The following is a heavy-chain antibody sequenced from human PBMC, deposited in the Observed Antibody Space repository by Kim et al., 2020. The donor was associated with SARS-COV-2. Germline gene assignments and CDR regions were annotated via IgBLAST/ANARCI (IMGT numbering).Heavy chain of an antibody. V-gene: IGHV4-59*01. CDR2: IYYSGST. Sequence: SQTLSLTCTVSGGSISSYYWSWIRQPPGKGLEWIGYIYYSGSTNYNPSLKSRVTISVDTSKNQFSLKLSSVTAADTAVYYCARDLGGVIDPWGQGTLGTVSS. CDR3: ARDLGGVIDP. D-gene: IGHD3-3*01. CDR1: GGSISSYY. J-gene: IGHJ5*02.